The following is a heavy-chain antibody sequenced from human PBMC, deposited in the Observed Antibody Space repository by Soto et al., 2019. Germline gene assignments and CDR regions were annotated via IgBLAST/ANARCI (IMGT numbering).Heavy chain of an antibody. CDR2: IIPIFGTA. CDR1: GGTFSSYA. V-gene: IGHV1-69*13. J-gene: IGHJ6*02. D-gene: IGHD1-26*01. CDR3: ARSPSGSGPAHGYYYGMDV. Sequence: ASVKVSCKASGGTFSSYAISWVRQAPGQGLEWMGGIIPIFGTANYAQKFQGRVTITADESTSTAYMELSSLRSEDTAVYYCARSPSGSGPAHGYYYGMDVWGQGTTVTVSS.